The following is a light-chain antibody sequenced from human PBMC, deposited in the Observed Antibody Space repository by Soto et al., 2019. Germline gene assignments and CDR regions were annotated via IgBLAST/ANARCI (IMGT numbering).Light chain of an antibody. CDR1: QSISSGY. Sequence: ETVLTQSPGTLSLSPGERATLSCRASQSISSGYLAWYQQRPGQAPRLLISGASNRATGIPDRFSGSGSRTDFTLTIRRLEPEDFAVYYCQQYGGSPLVTFGGGTKVEIK. V-gene: IGKV3-20*01. J-gene: IGKJ4*01. CDR2: GAS. CDR3: QQYGGSPLVT.